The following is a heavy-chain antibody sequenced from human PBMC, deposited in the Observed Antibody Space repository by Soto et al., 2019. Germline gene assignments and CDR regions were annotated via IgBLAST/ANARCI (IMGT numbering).Heavy chain of an antibody. J-gene: IGHJ5*02. V-gene: IGHV3-23*01. CDR3: AKGKSTGDIDWFDP. D-gene: IGHD3-10*01. Sequence: GGSLRLSCTASGFTLQNYAMAWVRQAPGKGLEWVSTLIGGHYGTAYSYSVKGRFTVSRDNSKNCLYLQMNSLGVEDTAMYFCAKGKSTGDIDWFDPWGPGSMVTVYS. CDR2: LIGGHYGT. CDR1: GFTLQNYA.